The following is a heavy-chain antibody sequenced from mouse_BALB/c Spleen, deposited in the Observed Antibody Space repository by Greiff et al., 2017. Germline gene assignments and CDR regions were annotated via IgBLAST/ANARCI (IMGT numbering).Heavy chain of an antibody. CDR3: ARGLRDYAMDY. CDR2: INPGSGGT. Sequence: QVQLKESGAELVRPGTSVKVSCKASGYAFTNYLIEWVKQRPGQGLEWIGVINPGSGGTNYNEKFKGKATLTADKSSSTAYMQLSSLTSDDSAVYFCARGLRDYAMDYWGQGTSVTVSS. CDR1: GYAFTNYL. V-gene: IGHV1-54*01. J-gene: IGHJ4*01.